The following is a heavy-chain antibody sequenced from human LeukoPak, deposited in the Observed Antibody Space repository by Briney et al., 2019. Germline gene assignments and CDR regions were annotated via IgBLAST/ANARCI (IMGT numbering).Heavy chain of an antibody. CDR3: ANFKGKDRIKDHFDY. V-gene: IGHV3-23*01. CDR1: GFRFSSYA. J-gene: IGHJ4*02. D-gene: IGHD4-23*01. Sequence: PGGSLRLACAASGFRFSSYAMSWVRQAPGKGLEWVSAISGSGVSTYYADSVKGRFTVSRDNSKNTLYLQMSSLRAEDTAVYYCANFKGKDRIKDHFDYWGQGTLVTVSS. CDR2: ISGSGVST.